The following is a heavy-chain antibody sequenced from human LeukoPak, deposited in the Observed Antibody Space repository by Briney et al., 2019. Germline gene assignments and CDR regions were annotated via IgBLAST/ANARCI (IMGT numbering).Heavy chain of an antibody. J-gene: IGHJ6*03. CDR3: ARYYYYYMDV. CDR2: IYYSGST. Sequence: SETLSLTCTVSGGSISSSSYYWGWIRQPPGKGLEWIGYIYYSGSTNYNPSLKSRVTISVDTSKNQFSLKLSSVTAADTAVYYCARYYYYYMDVWGKGTTVTVSS. CDR1: GGSISSSSYY. V-gene: IGHV4-61*05.